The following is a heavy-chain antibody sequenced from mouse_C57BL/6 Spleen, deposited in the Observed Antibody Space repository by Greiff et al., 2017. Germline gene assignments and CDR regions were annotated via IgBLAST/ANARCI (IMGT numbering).Heavy chain of an antibody. CDR1: GFTFTDYY. Sequence: EVKLMESGGGLVQPGGSLSLSCAASGFTFTDYYMSWVRQHPGKALEWLGFIRNKANGYTTEYSASVKGRFTISRDDSQSILYLQMNALRAEDSATYYCARSDSEDWYFVVWGTGTTVTVCS. D-gene: IGHD2-12*01. V-gene: IGHV7-3*01. CDR2: IRNKANGYTT. CDR3: ARSDSEDWYFVV. J-gene: IGHJ1*02.